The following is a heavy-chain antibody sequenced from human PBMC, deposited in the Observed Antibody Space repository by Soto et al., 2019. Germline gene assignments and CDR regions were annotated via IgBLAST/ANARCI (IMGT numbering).Heavy chain of an antibody. CDR1: GYSISSGYY. V-gene: IGHV4-38-2*01. CDR3: ARGTRPYYVRSSAGMDV. Sequence: SETLSLTFAVSGYSISSGYYWGWIRQPPGKGLEWIGSIHHSGSTYYNPSLKIRVTISVDTSKNQFSLRLSSVTAADTDVYYCARGTRPYYVRSSAGMDVWGQGTTVTVSS. CDR2: IHHSGST. D-gene: IGHD3-10*02. J-gene: IGHJ6*02.